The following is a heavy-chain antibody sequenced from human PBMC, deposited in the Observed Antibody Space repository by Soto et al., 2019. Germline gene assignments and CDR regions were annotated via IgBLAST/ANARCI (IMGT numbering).Heavy chain of an antibody. V-gene: IGHV3-9*01. CDR1: GVTFDDYA. J-gene: IGHJ6*02. CDR3: AKDRIGRFYVIDV. Sequence: EVQLVESGGAVVQPGRSLRLSCAASGVTFDDYAIHWVRQVPGKGLEWVSRINWNGDIIHYADSVKGRFTISRDNAKNSVSLKINSLRAEDTALYYWAKDRIGRFYVIDVWCQGATVSLSS. D-gene: IGHD3-10*02. CDR2: INWNGDII.